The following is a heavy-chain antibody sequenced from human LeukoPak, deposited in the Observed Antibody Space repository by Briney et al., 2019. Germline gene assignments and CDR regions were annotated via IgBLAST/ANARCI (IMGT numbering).Heavy chain of an antibody. CDR3: ASRTYCSSTSCSRRDNYYYYYMDV. CDR2: IIPIFGTA. D-gene: IGHD2-2*01. V-gene: IGHV1-69*05. J-gene: IGHJ6*03. Sequence: SVKVSCKASGGTFSSYAISWVRQAPGQGLEWMGGIIPIFGTANYAQKFQGRVTITTDESTSTAYMELSSLRSEDTAVYYCASRTYCSSTSCSRRDNYYYYYMDVWGKGATVTVSS. CDR1: GGTFSSYA.